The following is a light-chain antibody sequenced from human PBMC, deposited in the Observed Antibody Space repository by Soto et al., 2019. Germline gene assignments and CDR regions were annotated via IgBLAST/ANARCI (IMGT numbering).Light chain of an antibody. CDR3: QKRLSWPIT. CDR1: ESVRDE. CDR2: DSS. Sequence: EAVLTQPPATLSLSPVERATLSCRASESVRDELGWYQQKPGQAPRLLIFDSSNRATGIPDRFSGSGYGTDLNLSISRLEPEDFAVYYCQKRLSWPITCGQGTRLEIK. V-gene: IGKV3-11*01. J-gene: IGKJ5*01.